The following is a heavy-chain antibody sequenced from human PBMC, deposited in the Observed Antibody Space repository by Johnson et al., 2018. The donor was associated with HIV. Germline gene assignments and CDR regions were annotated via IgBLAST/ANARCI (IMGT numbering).Heavy chain of an antibody. J-gene: IGHJ3*02. CDR2: LSFDGTNK. Sequence: VQLVESGGGLIQPGGSLRLSCAASGFTVSSNYMSWVRQAPGKGLEWVAVLSFDGTNKYYADSVKGRFTISRDSSKNTLHVQMNSLRAEDTAVVYCARASLARGGKIRAFDIWGQGTMVTVSS. V-gene: IGHV3-30-3*01. CDR3: ARASLARGGKIRAFDI. D-gene: IGHD3-16*01. CDR1: GFTVSSNY.